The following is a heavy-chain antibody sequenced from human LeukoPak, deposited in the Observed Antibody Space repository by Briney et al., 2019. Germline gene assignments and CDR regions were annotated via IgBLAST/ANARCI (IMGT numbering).Heavy chain of an antibody. J-gene: IGHJ4*02. Sequence: SETLSLTCAVSGYSISSGYYWGWIRQPPGKGLEWIGSIYHSGSTYYNPSLKSRVTISVDSSKNQFSLKLSSVTAADTAVYYCYITMIVVVGNYFDYWGQGTLVTVSS. V-gene: IGHV4-38-2*01. D-gene: IGHD3-22*01. CDR1: GYSISSGYY. CDR2: IYHSGST. CDR3: YITMIVVVGNYFDY.